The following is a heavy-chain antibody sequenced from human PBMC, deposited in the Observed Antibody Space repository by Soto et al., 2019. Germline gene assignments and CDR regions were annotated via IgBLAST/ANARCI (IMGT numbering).Heavy chain of an antibody. CDR2: IYHSGST. J-gene: IGHJ6*02. D-gene: IGHD5-12*01. CDR3: ARRRGFPYYYGMDV. CDR1: GVSISSGGYS. Sequence: PSETLSLTCAVSGVSISSGGYSWSWIRQPPGKGLEWIGYIYHSGSTYYNPSLKSRVTISVDRSKNQFSLKLSSVTAADTAVYYCARRRGFPYYYGMDVWGQGTTVTVSS. V-gene: IGHV4-30-2*01.